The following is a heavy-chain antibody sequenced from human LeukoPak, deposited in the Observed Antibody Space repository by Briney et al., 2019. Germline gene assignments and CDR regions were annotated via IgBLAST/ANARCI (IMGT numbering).Heavy chain of an antibody. D-gene: IGHD6-19*01. Sequence: GGSLRLSCAASGFTFSSYAMHWVRQAPGKGLEWVAVISYDGSNKYYADSVKGRFTISRDNSKNTLYLQMNSLRAEDTAVYYCAREIAVAGIYYYYYMDVWGKGTTVTVSS. J-gene: IGHJ6*03. CDR2: ISYDGSNK. CDR3: AREIAVAGIYYYYYMDV. V-gene: IGHV3-30*01. CDR1: GFTFSSYA.